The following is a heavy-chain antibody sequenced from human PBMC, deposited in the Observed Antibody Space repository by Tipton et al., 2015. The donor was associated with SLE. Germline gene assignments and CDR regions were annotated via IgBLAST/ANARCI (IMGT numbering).Heavy chain of an antibody. CDR1: GFTFSSYS. Sequence: SLRLSCAASGFTFSSYSMNWVRQAPGKGLEWVSSISSSSSYIYYADSVKGRFTISRDNSKNTLYLQMNSLRAEDTAVYYCARDPDSKEWLQLGYWGQGTLVTVSS. CDR3: ARDPDSKEWLQLGY. V-gene: IGHV3-21*01. D-gene: IGHD5-24*01. CDR2: ISSSSSYI. J-gene: IGHJ4*02.